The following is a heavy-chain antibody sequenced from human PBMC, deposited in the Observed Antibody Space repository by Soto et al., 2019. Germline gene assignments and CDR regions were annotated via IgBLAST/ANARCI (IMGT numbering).Heavy chain of an antibody. V-gene: IGHV3-23*01. CDR2: IVDSGGNT. CDR1: GFTFSNFA. J-gene: IGHJ4*01. CDR3: AEGCFYGGFDY. D-gene: IGHD3-16*01. Sequence: EVQLLESGGGLVQPGGSLRLSCAASGFTFSNFAMTWVRQAPGKGLEWVSTIVDSGGNTYYADSVKGRFTISSDNSKNTLFLQMNSLRVEDTAVYYCAEGCFYGGFDYWGHGTLVTVYS.